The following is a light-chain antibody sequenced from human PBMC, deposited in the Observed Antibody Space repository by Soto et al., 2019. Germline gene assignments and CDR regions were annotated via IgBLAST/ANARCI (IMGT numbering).Light chain of an antibody. CDR2: LGS. CDR3: LQTLQTPLT. J-gene: IGKJ3*01. Sequence: DVVMTPSPLSLPVNPGAPASISCRSSQSLLRTNGYKYLDWYLQNPVQSPQLLIYLGSSRAAGVPERFSGSGSGTDFTLKISRLEAEDVGVYYCLQTLQTPLTFGPGTKVYIK. V-gene: IGKV2-28*01. CDR1: QSLLRTNGYKY.